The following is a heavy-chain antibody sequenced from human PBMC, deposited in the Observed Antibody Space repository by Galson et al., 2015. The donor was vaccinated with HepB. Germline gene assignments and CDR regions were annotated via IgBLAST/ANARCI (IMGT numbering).Heavy chain of an antibody. D-gene: IGHD6-13*01. CDR2: MGPSDSYT. CDR3: ASHLHSSSWYGYFDY. J-gene: IGHJ4*02. V-gene: IGHV5-10-1*01. CDR1: GYIFTNYW. Sequence: SGAEVKKPGESLRISCKGSGYIFTNYWISWVRQMPGKGLEWMGRMGPSDSYTKYSPSSQGHVTISADKSINTAYLQWSSLKASDTAMYYCASHLHSSSWYGYFDYWGQGTLVTASS.